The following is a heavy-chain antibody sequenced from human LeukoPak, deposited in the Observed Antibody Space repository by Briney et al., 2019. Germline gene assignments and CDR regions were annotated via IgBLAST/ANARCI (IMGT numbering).Heavy chain of an antibody. CDR2: ISWNSGSI. D-gene: IGHD1-26*01. CDR3: AKVYSGSYFQAFDI. V-gene: IGHV3-9*01. Sequence: GRSLRLSCAASGFTFDDYAMHWVRQAPGKGLEWVSGISWNSGSIGYADSVKGRFTISRDNAKNSPYLQMNSLRAEDTALYYCAKVYSGSYFQAFDIWGQGTMVTVSS. J-gene: IGHJ3*02. CDR1: GFTFDDYA.